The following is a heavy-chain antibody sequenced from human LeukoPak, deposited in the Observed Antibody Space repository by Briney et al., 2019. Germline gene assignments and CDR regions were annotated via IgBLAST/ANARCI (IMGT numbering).Heavy chain of an antibody. CDR3: ARGAAAAGTYYFVY. CDR2: IKQDGSEK. V-gene: IGHV3-7*05. D-gene: IGHD6-13*01. Sequence: GGPLRLSCAASGFTFSSYWMSWVRQAPGKGLEWVANIKQDGSEKFSVDSVKGRFTISRDNAKNSLYLQMNSLRVKDTAVYYCARGAAAAGTYYFVYWGQGTLVTVSS. J-gene: IGHJ4*02. CDR1: GFTFSSYW.